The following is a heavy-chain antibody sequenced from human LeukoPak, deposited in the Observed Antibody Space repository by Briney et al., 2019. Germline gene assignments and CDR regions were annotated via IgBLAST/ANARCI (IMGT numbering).Heavy chain of an antibody. D-gene: IGHD1-1*01. V-gene: IGHV3-9*01. J-gene: IGHJ6*02. CDR2: ISWNSGSR. CDR1: GFTFYDYA. CDR3: AKGAWNYYYGMDV. Sequence: PGGSLRLSCAASGFTFYDYAMHWVRQAPGKGLECVSGISWNSGSRGYADSVKGRFTISRDNAKNSLYLQMNSLRVEDTALYYCAKGAWNYYYGMDVWGQGTTVTVSS.